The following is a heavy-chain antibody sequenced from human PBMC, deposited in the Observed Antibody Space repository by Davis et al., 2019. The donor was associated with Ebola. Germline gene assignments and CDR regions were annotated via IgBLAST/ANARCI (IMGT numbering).Heavy chain of an antibody. J-gene: IGHJ4*02. Sequence: ASVKVSCKASGYTFTSYGISWVRQAPGQGLEWMGWISAYNGNTSYAQKFQGRVTMTRDTSTSTVYMELSSLRSEDTAVYYCASGIVATILDYWGQGTLVTVSS. CDR2: ISAYNGNT. CDR1: GYTFTSYG. D-gene: IGHD5-12*01. CDR3: ASGIVATILDY. V-gene: IGHV1-18*01.